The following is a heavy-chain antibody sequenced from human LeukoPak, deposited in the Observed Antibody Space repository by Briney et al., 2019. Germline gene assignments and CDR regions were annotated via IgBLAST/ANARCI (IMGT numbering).Heavy chain of an antibody. CDR1: GFTFSSYG. J-gene: IGHJ4*02. CDR2: IKQDGSEK. Sequence: GGSLRLSRAASGFTFSSYGMHWVRQAPGKGLEWVANIKQDGSEKYYVDSVKGRFPISRDNAKNSLYLQMNSLRAEDTAVYYCARDLYSSGWFNPTTFDYWGQGTLVTVSS. CDR3: ARDLYSSGWFNPTTFDY. D-gene: IGHD6-19*01. V-gene: IGHV3-7*01.